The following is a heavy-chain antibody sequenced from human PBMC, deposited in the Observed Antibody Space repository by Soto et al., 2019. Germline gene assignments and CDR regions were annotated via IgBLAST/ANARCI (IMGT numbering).Heavy chain of an antibody. J-gene: IGHJ1*01. Sequence: PSETLSLTCTVSGGSISSGGYYWSWIRQHPGKGLEWIGYIYYSGSTYYNPSLKSRVTISVDTSKNQFSLKLSSVTAADTAIYYCARHVVVVSYNPPEYFLHWGQGSLVTISS. D-gene: IGHD2-15*01. CDR1: GGSISSGGYY. V-gene: IGHV4-31*02. CDR3: ARHVVVVSYNPPEYFLH. CDR2: IYYSGST.